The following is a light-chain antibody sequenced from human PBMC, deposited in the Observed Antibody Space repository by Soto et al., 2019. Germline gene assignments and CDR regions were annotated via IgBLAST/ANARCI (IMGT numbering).Light chain of an antibody. CDR2: DVS. CDR3: SSYTAISTVV. Sequence: QSALTQPASVSGSPGQSITISCTGTSSDVGAYNYVSWYQHYPGKAPNLMIYDVSNRPSGVSNRFSGSKSGNTASLTISGLQAEDEADYYCSSYTAISTVVFGGGTKLTVL. V-gene: IGLV2-14*03. J-gene: IGLJ2*01. CDR1: SSDVGAYNY.